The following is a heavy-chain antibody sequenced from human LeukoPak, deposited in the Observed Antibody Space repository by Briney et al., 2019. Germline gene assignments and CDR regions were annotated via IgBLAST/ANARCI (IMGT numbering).Heavy chain of an antibody. CDR2: IWYDGSNK. CDR1: GFTFSSYG. CDR3: ARGRGSSNWYADY. Sequence: QPGRSLRLSCAASGFTFSSYGMPWVRQAPGKGLEWVAVIWYDGSNKYSTDSVKGRFTISRDNSKNTLYLQMNSLRAEDTAVYYCARGRGSSNWYADYWGQGTLVTVSS. D-gene: IGHD6-13*01. V-gene: IGHV3-30*19. J-gene: IGHJ4*02.